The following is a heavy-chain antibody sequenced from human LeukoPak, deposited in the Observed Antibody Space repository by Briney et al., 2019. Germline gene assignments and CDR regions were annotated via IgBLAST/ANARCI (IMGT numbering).Heavy chain of an antibody. J-gene: IGHJ4*02. CDR1: GSSITSGYY. Sequence: PSETLSLTCIVSGSSITSGYYWGWIRQPPGKGLELIGCIYYGGSTYYNPSLRSRVTISVDTSKNQFSLKLSSVTAADTAVYYCARSRPYCSSTSCYRYFDYWGQGTLVTVSS. CDR3: ARSRPYCSSTSCYRYFDY. CDR2: IYYGGST. D-gene: IGHD2-2*02. V-gene: IGHV4-38-2*02.